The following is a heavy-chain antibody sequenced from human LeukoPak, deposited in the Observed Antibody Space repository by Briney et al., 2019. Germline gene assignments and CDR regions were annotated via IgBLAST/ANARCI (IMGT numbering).Heavy chain of an antibody. CDR2: IYTSGST. CDR1: GGSISSGSYY. V-gene: IGHV4-61*02. CDR3: ARETSQKGAHYMDV. J-gene: IGHJ6*03. D-gene: IGHD3-16*01. Sequence: PSQTLSLTCTVSGGSISSGSYYWSWIRQPAGKGLEWIGRIYTSGSTNYNPSLKSRVTISLDTSKNQFSLKLSSVTAADTAVNYCARETSQKGAHYMDVWGKGTTVTISS.